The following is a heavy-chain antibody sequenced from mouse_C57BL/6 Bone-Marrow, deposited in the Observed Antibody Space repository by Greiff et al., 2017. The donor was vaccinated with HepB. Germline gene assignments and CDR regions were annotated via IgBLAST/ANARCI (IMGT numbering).Heavy chain of an antibody. CDR3: ARDLEYYFDY. J-gene: IGHJ2*01. Sequence: EVQLQQSGPELVKPGASVKISCKASGYTFTDYYMNWVKQSHGKSLEWIGDINPNNGGTSYNQKFKGKATLTVDKSSSTAYMELRILTSEDSAVYYCARDLEYYFDYWGQGTTLTVSS. V-gene: IGHV1-26*01. CDR1: GYTFTDYY. CDR2: INPNNGGT.